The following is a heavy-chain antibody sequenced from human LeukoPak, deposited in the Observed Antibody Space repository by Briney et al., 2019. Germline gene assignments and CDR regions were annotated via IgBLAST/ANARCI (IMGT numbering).Heavy chain of an antibody. Sequence: SGPTLVKPTQTLTLTCTFSGFSLSTSGVGVGWIRQPPGKALEWLALIYWDDDKRYSPSLKSRLTITKDTSKNQVVLTMTNMDPVDTATYYRAHRHLGYSSSWPLPFDYWGQGTLVTVSS. CDR2: IYWDDDK. D-gene: IGHD6-13*01. CDR1: GFSLSTSGVG. CDR3: AHRHLGYSSSWPLPFDY. V-gene: IGHV2-5*02. J-gene: IGHJ4*02.